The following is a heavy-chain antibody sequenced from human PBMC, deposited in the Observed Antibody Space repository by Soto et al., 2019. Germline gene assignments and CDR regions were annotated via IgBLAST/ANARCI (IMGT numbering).Heavy chain of an antibody. Sequence: PSETLSLTCAVYGGSFSGYYWSWIRQPPGKGLEWIGDINYSGSTKYNPSLKSRVTISVDTSKNQFSLKVTSATAADTAVYYCARHSNRNYGLYYFDYWGLGALVTVSS. D-gene: IGHD4-4*01. CDR3: ARHSNRNYGLYYFDY. CDR2: INYSGST. J-gene: IGHJ4*02. CDR1: GGSFSGYY. V-gene: IGHV4-34*01.